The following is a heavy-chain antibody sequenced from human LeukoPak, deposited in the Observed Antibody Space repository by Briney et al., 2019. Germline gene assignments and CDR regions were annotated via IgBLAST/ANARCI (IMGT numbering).Heavy chain of an antibody. CDR1: GFTFSSYA. V-gene: IGHV3-9*03. CDR3: AKGRTYYYDSSAYPRPDAFDI. CDR2: ISWHSGSI. J-gene: IGHJ3*02. Sequence: GGSLRLSCAASGFTFSSYAMSWVRQAPGKGLEWVSSISWHSGSIGYADSVKGRFTISRDNAKNSLYLQMNSLRVEDMALYYCAKGRTYYYDSSAYPRPDAFDIWGQGTMVTVSS. D-gene: IGHD3-22*01.